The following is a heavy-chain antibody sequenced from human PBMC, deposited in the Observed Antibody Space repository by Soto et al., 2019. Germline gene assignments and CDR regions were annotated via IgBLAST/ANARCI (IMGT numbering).Heavy chain of an antibody. Sequence: GGSLRLSCAASGFTFSSYAMSWVRQAPGKGLEWVSSISSSSSYIYYADSVKGRFTISRDNARNSLYLQMNSLRAEDTAVYYCARDLTCSGGSCYSGFRVGWFDPWGQGTLVTVSS. CDR2: ISSSSSYI. J-gene: IGHJ5*02. D-gene: IGHD2-15*01. CDR3: ARDLTCSGGSCYSGFRVGWFDP. V-gene: IGHV3-21*01. CDR1: GFTFSSYA.